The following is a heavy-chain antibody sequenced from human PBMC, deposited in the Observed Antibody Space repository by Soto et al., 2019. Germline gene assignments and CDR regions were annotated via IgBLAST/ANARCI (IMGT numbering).Heavy chain of an antibody. V-gene: IGHV4-59*01. CDR1: GGSISSYY. CDR3: ASGYCSGDSSLFDP. Sequence: SETLSLTCTVSGGSISSYYWSWIRQPPGKGLEWIGYIYYSGSTNYNPSLKSRVTISVDTSKNQFSLKLSSVTAADTAVYYCASGYCSGDSSLFDPWGQGTLVTVSS. CDR2: IYYSGST. D-gene: IGHD2-15*01. J-gene: IGHJ5*02.